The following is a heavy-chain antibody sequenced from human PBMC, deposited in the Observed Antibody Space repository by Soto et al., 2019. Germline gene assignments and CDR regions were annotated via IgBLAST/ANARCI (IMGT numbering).Heavy chain of an antibody. CDR2: IIPIFGTA. CDR1: GGTFSSYA. Sequence: SVKVSCKASGGTFSSYAISWVRQAPGQGLEWMGGIIPIFGTANYAQKFQGRVTITADESTSTAYMELSSLRSEDTAVYYCARDSGSYYPFDYWGQGTMVTVSS. J-gene: IGHJ4*02. CDR3: ARDSGSYYPFDY. D-gene: IGHD1-26*01. V-gene: IGHV1-69*13.